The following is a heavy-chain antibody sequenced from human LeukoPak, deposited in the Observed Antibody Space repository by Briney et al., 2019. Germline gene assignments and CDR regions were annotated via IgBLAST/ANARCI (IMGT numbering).Heavy chain of an antibody. CDR2: IIPSGGRT. J-gene: IGHJ4*02. CDR3: ARGYNSGFDY. Sequence: ASVKVSCKASGYTFTNYYMHCVRQAPGQGLEWMGVIIPSGGRTGYAQKVQGRVTMTRDTSTATVYMELSSLRSEDTAVYYCARGYNSGFDYWGQGTLVTVSS. V-gene: IGHV1-46*01. D-gene: IGHD6-19*01. CDR1: GYTFTNYY.